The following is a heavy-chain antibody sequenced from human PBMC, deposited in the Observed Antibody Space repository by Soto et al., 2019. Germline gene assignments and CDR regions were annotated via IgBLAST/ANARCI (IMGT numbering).Heavy chain of an antibody. V-gene: IGHV1-69*06. CDR3: ARDLGYDSSGYYSGIFDY. CDR1: GGTFSSYA. CDR2: IIPIFGTA. Sequence: SVKVSCKASGGTFSSYAISWVRQAPGQGLEWMGGIIPIFGTANYAQKFQGRVTITADKSTNTAYMELSSLRSEDTAVYYCARDLGYDSSGYYSGIFDYWGQGTLVTVSS. J-gene: IGHJ4*02. D-gene: IGHD3-22*01.